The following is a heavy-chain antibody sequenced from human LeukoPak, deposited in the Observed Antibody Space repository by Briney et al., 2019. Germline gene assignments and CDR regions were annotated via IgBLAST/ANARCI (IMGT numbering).Heavy chain of an antibody. J-gene: IGHJ6*03. CDR2: IYTSGST. Sequence: SETLSLTCTVSGGSISSYYWSWIRQPAGKGLEWIGRIYTSGSTNYNPSLKSRVTMSVDTSKNQFSLKLSSVTAADTAVYYCARDLGSGDYFSYYYYYMDVWGKGTTVTISS. V-gene: IGHV4-4*07. D-gene: IGHD4-17*01. CDR3: ARDLGSGDYFSYYYYYMDV. CDR1: GGSISSYY.